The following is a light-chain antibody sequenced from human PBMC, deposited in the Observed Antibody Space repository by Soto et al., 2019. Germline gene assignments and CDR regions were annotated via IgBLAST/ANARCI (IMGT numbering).Light chain of an antibody. V-gene: IGLV2-8*01. CDR2: EVS. J-gene: IGLJ1*01. Sequence: QSVLTQPPSASGSLGQSVTISCTGTSSDVGGYNFVSWYQQHPGKAPKLMIYEVSKRPSGVPDRFSGSKSGNTASLTVSGLQAEDEADYYCSSDAGSGTYVFGTGTKLTVL. CDR3: SSDAGSGTYV. CDR1: SSDVGGYNF.